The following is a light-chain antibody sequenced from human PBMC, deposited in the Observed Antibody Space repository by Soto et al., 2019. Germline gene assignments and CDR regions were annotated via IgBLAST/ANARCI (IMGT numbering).Light chain of an antibody. CDR2: DAS. J-gene: IGKJ4*01. CDR3: EKRSDWPLT. V-gene: IGKV3-11*01. Sequence: EIVLTQSPATLSLSPGERATLSCRASQSVSRYLAWYQQKPGQAPRLLIYDASNRATGIPARFSGSGSGTEFTLTISSLEPEDFAVYYCEKRSDWPLTFGGGTKVEIK. CDR1: QSVSRY.